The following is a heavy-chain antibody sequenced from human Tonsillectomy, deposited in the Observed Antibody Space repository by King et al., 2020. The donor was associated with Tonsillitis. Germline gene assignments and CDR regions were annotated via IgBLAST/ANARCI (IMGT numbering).Heavy chain of an antibody. CDR2: ISYDGSNK. D-gene: IGHD2-2*01. Sequence: VQLVESGGGVVQPGRSLRLSCAASGFTFSSYAMHWVRQAPGKGLERVAVISYDGSNKYYADSVKGRFTISRDNSKNTLYLQMNSLRAEDTAVYDCARGGDIVVDYYMDVWGKGTTVTVSS. V-gene: IGHV3-30-3*01. J-gene: IGHJ6*03. CDR3: ARGGDIVVDYYMDV. CDR1: GFTFSSYA.